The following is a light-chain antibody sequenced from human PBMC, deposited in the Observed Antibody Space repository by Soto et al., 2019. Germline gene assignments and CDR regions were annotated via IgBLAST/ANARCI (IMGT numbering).Light chain of an antibody. CDR3: QQYNNWLVT. J-gene: IGKJ1*01. CDR1: QSVSSN. Sequence: EIVMTQSPATLSVSPGERATLSCRASQSVSSNLAWYQQKPGQAPRLLIYGASTRATGIPTRFSGSGSGTEFTITISSMQYEDFAVYYCQQYNNWLVTFGQGTQ. V-gene: IGKV3-15*01. CDR2: GAS.